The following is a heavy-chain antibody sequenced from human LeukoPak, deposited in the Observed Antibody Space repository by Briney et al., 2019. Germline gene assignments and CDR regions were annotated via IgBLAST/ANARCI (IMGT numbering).Heavy chain of an antibody. CDR3: ARLTMVRGVIIEYDAFDI. CDR1: GYTFTSFG. D-gene: IGHD3-10*01. CDR2: ISAYNGNT. J-gene: IGHJ3*02. Sequence: ASVKVSCKASGYTFTSFGISWMRQAPGQGLEWMGWISAYNGNTNYAQKLQGRVTMTTDTSTSTAYMELRSLRSEDTAVYYCARLTMVRGVIIEYDAFDIWGQGTMVTVSS. V-gene: IGHV1-18*01.